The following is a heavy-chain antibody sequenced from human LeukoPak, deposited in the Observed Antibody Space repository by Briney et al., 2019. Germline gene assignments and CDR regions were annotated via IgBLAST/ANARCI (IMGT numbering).Heavy chain of an antibody. CDR3: AKVGERDARPKPGTMNPPNDY. CDR2: IRYDGNNK. D-gene: IGHD3-22*01. J-gene: IGHJ4*02. CDR1: GFTFSSYG. Sequence: GGSLRLSCAASGFTFSSYGMHWVRQAPGKGLEWVAFIRYDGNNKYYADSVKGRFTISRDNSKNTLYLQMNSLRTEDTAMYYCAKVGERDARPKPGTMNPPNDYWGQGTLVTVSS. V-gene: IGHV3-30*02.